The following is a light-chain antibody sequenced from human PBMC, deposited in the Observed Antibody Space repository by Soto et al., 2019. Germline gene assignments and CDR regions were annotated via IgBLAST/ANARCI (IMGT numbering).Light chain of an antibody. CDR2: EVN. V-gene: IGLV2-14*01. Sequence: QSALTQPASVSGSPGQSITISCTGTSSDVGGYNYVSWYQQHPGKAPKLMIYEVNNRPSGVSNRFSGSKSGNTASLTISGLQAEDEADYYCSSYTSSSTLPCVFGGGTKLTVL. CDR1: SSDVGGYNY. CDR3: SSYTSSSTLPCV. J-gene: IGLJ3*02.